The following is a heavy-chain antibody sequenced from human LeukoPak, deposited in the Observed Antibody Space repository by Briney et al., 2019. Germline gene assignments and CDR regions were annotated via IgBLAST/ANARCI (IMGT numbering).Heavy chain of an antibody. V-gene: IGHV1-2*04. D-gene: IGHD1-7*01. CDR2: INPNSGGT. CDR3: ATSGTTESAFDI. Sequence: ASVKVSCKASGYTFTGYYLHWVRQAPGQGPEWMGWINPNSGGTNYAQKFQGWVIMTRDTSISTAYMELSRLRSDDTAVYYCATSGTTESAFDIWGQGTLVTVSS. CDR1: GYTFTGYY. J-gene: IGHJ3*02.